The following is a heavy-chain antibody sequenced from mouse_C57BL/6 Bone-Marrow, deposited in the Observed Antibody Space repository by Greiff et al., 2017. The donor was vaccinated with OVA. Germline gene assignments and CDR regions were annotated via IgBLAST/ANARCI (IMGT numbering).Heavy chain of an antibody. CDR1: GYTFTSYW. CDR3: ARGVYYWGFSY. CDR2: IDPSDSYT. Sequence: VQLQQPGAELVMPGASVKLSCKASGYTFTSYWMHWVKQRPGQGLEWIGEIDPSDSYTNYNQKFKGKSTLTVDKSSSTAYMQLSSLTSEDSAVYYCARGVYYWGFSYWGQGTLVTVSA. V-gene: IGHV1-69*01. D-gene: IGHD1-1*01. J-gene: IGHJ3*01.